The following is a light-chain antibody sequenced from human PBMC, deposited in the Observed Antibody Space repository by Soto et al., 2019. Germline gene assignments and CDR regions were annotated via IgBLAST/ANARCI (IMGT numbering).Light chain of an antibody. CDR2: SAS. CDR3: QQYSNSRT. J-gene: IGKJ1*01. CDR1: QSVSSN. Sequence: EIVMTQSPATLSVSPGERVTLSCRASQSVSSNLAWYQQKPGQAPRLLIYSASTRATGIPARFSGSGSGTKFTLTVSSLQSEDFAVYYCQQYSNSRTVGQGTKVEIK. V-gene: IGKV3-15*01.